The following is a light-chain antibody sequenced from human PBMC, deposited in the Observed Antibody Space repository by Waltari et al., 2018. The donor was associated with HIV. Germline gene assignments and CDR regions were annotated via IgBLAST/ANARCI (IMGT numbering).Light chain of an antibody. Sequence: DLTQPPSVSVPPGQTATSPCTGAALTTQYGYWYQKKAGQAPGLLINKDRERLSGIPERFSGSSSGTSLTLTINGVRAEDEAEYYCQSADSSGVDFVVFGGGTKLTVL. CDR1: ALTTQY. CDR2: KDR. J-gene: IGLJ2*01. V-gene: IGLV3-25*03. CDR3: QSADSSGVDFVV.